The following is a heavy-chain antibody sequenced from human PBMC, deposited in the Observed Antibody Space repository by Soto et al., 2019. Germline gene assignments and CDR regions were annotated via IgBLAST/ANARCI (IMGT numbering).Heavy chain of an antibody. CDR2: IIPIFGTA. D-gene: IGHD3-9*01. Sequence: SVKVSCKSSGGTFSSYAISWVRQAPGQGLEWMGGIIPIFGTANYAQKFQGRVTITADESTSTAYMELSSLRSEDTAVYYCARESRLNYDILTGYYISAFDIWGQGTMVTVSS. CDR3: ARESRLNYDILTGYYISAFDI. CDR1: GGTFSSYA. J-gene: IGHJ3*02. V-gene: IGHV1-69*13.